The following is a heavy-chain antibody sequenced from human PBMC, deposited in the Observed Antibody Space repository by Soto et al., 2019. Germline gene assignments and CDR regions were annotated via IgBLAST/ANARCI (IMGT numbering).Heavy chain of an antibody. V-gene: IGHV4-59*08. J-gene: IGHJ4*02. CDR1: GGSISSYY. CDR3: ARQWRGSFDY. D-gene: IGHD3-10*01. Sequence: QVQLQESGPGLVKPSETLSLTCTVSGGSISSYYWSWIRQPPGKGLEWIGYIYYSGSTNYNPSLTSRVTISVDTSKNQFSLKLSSVTAADTAVYYCARQWRGSFDYWGQGTLVTVSS. CDR2: IYYSGST.